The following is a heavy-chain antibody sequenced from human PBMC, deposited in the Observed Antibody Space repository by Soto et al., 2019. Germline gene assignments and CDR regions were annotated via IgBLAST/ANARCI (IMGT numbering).Heavy chain of an antibody. D-gene: IGHD3-22*01. CDR1: GGFINSGGYS. Sequence: SETLSLTCTVSGGFINSGGYSWTWIRQPSGKGLEWIGYIYHTGTTYHNPSLKSRVTVSVDRSKNQFSVRLSSVTAADTAVYYCARGGYYDSSGYYLYWYSDLWGRGTLVTVSS. J-gene: IGHJ2*01. V-gene: IGHV4-30-2*01. CDR2: IYHTGTT. CDR3: ARGGYYDSSGYYLYWYSDL.